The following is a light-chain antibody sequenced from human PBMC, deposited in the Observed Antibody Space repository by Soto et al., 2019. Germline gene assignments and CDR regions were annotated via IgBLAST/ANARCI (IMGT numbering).Light chain of an antibody. CDR3: QQANSFPYT. V-gene: IGKV1-12*01. Sequence: DIQMTQSPSSVSASVGDRVTITCRASQRINTWLAWYQQKPGRAPKLLIYAASSLQSGVPSRFNGSGSGTDFTLTINSLQPDDFATYYCQQANSFPYTFGQGTNLEIK. J-gene: IGKJ2*01. CDR2: AAS. CDR1: QRINTW.